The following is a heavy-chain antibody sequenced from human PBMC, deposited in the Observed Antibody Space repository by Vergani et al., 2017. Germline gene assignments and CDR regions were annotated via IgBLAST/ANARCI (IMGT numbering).Heavy chain of an antibody. Sequence: EVQLVESGGGLVKPGGSLRLSCAASGFTFSNAWMSWVRQAPGKGLEWVGRIKSKTDGGPTDYAAPVKGRFTISRDDSKNTLYLQMNSLKTEDTAVYYCTVPGYSYGYWRGYYFDYWGQGTLVTVSS. V-gene: IGHV3-15*01. CDR2: IKSKTDGGPT. D-gene: IGHD5-18*01. J-gene: IGHJ4*02. CDR1: GFTFSNAW. CDR3: TVPGYSYGYWRGYYFDY.